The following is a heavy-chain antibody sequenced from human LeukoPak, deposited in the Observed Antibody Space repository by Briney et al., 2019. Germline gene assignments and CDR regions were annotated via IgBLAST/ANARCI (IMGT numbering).Heavy chain of an antibody. CDR3: ATTGNGTPDY. V-gene: IGHV3-21*01. Sequence: GGSLRLSCAAFGFTFSSYSMNWVRQAPGKGLEWVSSISSSSSYIYYADSVKGRFTISRDNAKNSLYLQMNSLRAEDTAVYYCATTGNGTPDYWGQGTLVTVSS. CDR1: GFTFSSYS. D-gene: IGHD4-23*01. J-gene: IGHJ4*02. CDR2: ISSSSSYI.